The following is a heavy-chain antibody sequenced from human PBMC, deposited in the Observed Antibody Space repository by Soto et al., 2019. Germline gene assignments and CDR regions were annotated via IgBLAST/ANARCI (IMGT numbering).Heavy chain of an antibody. D-gene: IGHD6-13*01. CDR1: GGSISSGDYY. J-gene: IGHJ4*02. CDR3: ARAIAAAGTALDY. Sequence: SETLSLTCTVSGGSISSGDYYWSWIRQPPGKGLEWIGYIYYSGSTYYNPSLKSRVTISVDTSKNQFSLKLSSVTAADLFVYYFARAIAAAGTALDYWGQGTLVTVSS. V-gene: IGHV4-30-4*01. CDR2: IYYSGST.